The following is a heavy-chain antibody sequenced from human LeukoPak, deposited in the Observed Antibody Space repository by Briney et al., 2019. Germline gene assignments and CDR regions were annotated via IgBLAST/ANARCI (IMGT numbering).Heavy chain of an antibody. CDR2: ISSSGSTI. D-gene: IGHD3-9*01. Sequence: GGSLRLSCAASGFTFSSHEMNWVRQAPGKGLEWVSYISSSGSTIYYADSVKGRFTISRDNAKNSLYLQMNSLRAEDTAVYYCARDGDGPSSGNYDILTGYSDYWGQGTLVTVSS. V-gene: IGHV3-48*03. CDR3: ARDGDGPSSGNYDILTGYSDY. J-gene: IGHJ4*02. CDR1: GFTFSSHE.